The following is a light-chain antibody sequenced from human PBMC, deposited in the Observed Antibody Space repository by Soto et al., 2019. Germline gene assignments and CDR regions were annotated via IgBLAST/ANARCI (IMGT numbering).Light chain of an antibody. CDR3: QQYGSSPPYT. J-gene: IGKJ2*01. CDR2: CST. Sequence: EVVLTQSPGTLSLSPGERATLSCRASHSVSNNYLAWYQPKLGQSPKLLIVCSTDRATGIPDRFSGSWSGTDFTLTISRLEPEDCAVDYCQQYGSSPPYTFGQGTKLESK. CDR1: HSVSNNY. V-gene: IGKV3-20*01.